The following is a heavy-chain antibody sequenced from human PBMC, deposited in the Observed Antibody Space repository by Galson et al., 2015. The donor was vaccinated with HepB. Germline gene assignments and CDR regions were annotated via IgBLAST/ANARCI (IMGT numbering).Heavy chain of an antibody. CDR1: GFTFSSYS. CDR3: ARDRSSSSTPFDY. J-gene: IGHJ4*02. V-gene: IGHV3-21*01. CDR2: ISSSSSYI. Sequence: SLRLSCAASGFTFSSYSMNWVRQAPGKGLEWVSSISSSSSYIYYADSVKGRFTISRDNAKNSLYLQMNSLRAEDTAVYYCARDRSSSSTPFDYWGQGTLVTVSS. D-gene: IGHD6-6*01.